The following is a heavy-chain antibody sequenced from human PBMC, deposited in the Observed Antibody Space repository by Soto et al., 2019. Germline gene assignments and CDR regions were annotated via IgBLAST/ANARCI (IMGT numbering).Heavy chain of an antibody. D-gene: IGHD5-18*01. V-gene: IGHV1-69*02. CDR1: GGTFSSYT. CDR3: ARGDTAMVTDYYYYMDV. Sequence: VASVKVSCKASGGTFSSYTISWVRQAPGQGLEWMGRIIPILGIANYAQKFQGRVTITADKSTSTAYMELSSLRSEDTAVYYCARGDTAMVTDYYYYMDVWGKGTTVTVSS. J-gene: IGHJ6*03. CDR2: IIPILGIA.